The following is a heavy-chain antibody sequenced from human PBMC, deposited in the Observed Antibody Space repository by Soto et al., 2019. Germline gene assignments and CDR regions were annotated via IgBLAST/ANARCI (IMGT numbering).Heavy chain of an antibody. CDR2: IYYSGST. CDR1: GGSISIYY. J-gene: IGHJ3*02. D-gene: IGHD3-10*01. Sequence: SETPSLTCTVSGGSISIYYWSWIRQPPGKGLEWIGYIYYSGSTNYNPSLKSRVTISVDTSKNQFSLKLSSVTAADTAVYYCARRYGSFFDIWGQGTMVTV. V-gene: IGHV4-59*08. CDR3: ARRYGSFFDI.